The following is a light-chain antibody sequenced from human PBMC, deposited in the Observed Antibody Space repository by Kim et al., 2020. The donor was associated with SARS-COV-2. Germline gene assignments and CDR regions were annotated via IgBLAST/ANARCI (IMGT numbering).Light chain of an antibody. V-gene: IGLV1-44*01. CDR1: SSNIERNT. CDR3: AAWDDSMNGRV. CDR2: SNN. J-gene: IGLJ3*02. Sequence: GQRETISCTGSSSNIERNTVNGCQQLPGTAPKLLIDSNNQRHSGVPDRFSGSKSGTADSLAISGRQSEDEADYYCAAWDDSMNGRVFGGGTKLTVL.